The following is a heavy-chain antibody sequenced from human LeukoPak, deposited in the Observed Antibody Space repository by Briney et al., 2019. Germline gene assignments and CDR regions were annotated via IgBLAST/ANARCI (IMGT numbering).Heavy chain of an antibody. Sequence: GSLRLSCAASGFTFSSYSMNWVRQAPGKGLEWVSSISSSSYIYYADSVKGRFTISRDNAKNSLYLQMNSLRAEDTAVYYCAREWAIGAFDIWGQGTMVTVSS. D-gene: IGHD3-22*01. CDR2: ISSSSYI. J-gene: IGHJ3*02. CDR1: GFTFSSYS. CDR3: AREWAIGAFDI. V-gene: IGHV3-21*01.